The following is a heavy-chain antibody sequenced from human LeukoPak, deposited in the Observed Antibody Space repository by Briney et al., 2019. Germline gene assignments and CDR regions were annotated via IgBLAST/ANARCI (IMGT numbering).Heavy chain of an antibody. CDR2: ISSSSSYI. D-gene: IGHD5-18*01. V-gene: IGHV3-21*01. J-gene: IGHJ4*02. Sequence: GGSLSLSCAASGFTFSSYSMNWVRQAPGKGLEWVSSISSSSSYIYYADSVTGRFTISRDNAKNSLYLQMNSLRAEDTAVYYCARDRYSYGQYFDYWGQGTLVTVSS. CDR1: GFTFSSYS. CDR3: ARDRYSYGQYFDY.